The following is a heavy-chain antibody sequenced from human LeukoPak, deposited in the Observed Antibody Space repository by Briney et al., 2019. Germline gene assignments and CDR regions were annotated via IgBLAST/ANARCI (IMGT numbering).Heavy chain of an antibody. Sequence: GGSLRLSCAASGFTFSSYWMSWVRQAPGKGLEWVANIKQDGSEKYYVDSVKGRFTISRDNAKNSLYLQMNSLRAEDTAVYYCTSTTLAGSRDVWGQGTTVTVSS. V-gene: IGHV3-7*01. D-gene: IGHD3-3*02. J-gene: IGHJ6*02. CDR1: GFTFSSYW. CDR3: TSTTLAGSRDV. CDR2: IKQDGSEK.